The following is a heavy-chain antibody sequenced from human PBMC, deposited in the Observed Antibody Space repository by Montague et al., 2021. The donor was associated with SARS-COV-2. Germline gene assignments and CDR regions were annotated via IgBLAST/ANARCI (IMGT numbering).Heavy chain of an antibody. V-gene: IGHV4-34*01. CDR2: INHRGTS. CDR1: GGSFSDYF. D-gene: IGHD3-22*01. J-gene: IGHJ4*02. CDR3: ARGRKHFNMIVVVMTGGEYYFDY. Sequence: SDTLSLTCAVYGGSFSDYFWTWIRQPPGKGLEWIGEINHRGTSNYNPSLKSRVSISVDTSKNQFSLYLGSVTAADTAVYYCARGRKHFNMIVVVMTGGEYYFDYWGQGTLVTVSS.